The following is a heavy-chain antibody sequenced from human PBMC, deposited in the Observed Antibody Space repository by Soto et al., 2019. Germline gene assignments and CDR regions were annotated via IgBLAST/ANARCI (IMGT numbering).Heavy chain of an antibody. CDR3: ARLRRAPKPYCSGGSCYSAYFDY. D-gene: IGHD2-15*01. J-gene: IGHJ4*02. CDR1: GGSISSSSYY. V-gene: IGHV4-39*01. CDR2: IYYSGST. Sequence: SETLSLTCTVSGGSISSSSYYWGWIRQPPGKGLEWIGSIYYSGSTYYNPSLKSRVTISVDTSKNQFSLKLSSVTAADTAVYYCARLRRAPKPYCSGGSCYSAYFDYWGQGTLVTVSS.